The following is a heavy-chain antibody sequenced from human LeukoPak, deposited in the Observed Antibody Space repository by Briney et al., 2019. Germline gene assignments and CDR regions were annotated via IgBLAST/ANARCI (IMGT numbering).Heavy chain of an antibody. D-gene: IGHD5-18*01. J-gene: IGHJ5*02. CDR2: INWNGGST. V-gene: IGHV3-20*01. CDR1: GFTFDDYG. CDR3: ARDGEVDTAMNDFWGNWFDP. Sequence: PGGSLRLSCAASGFTFDDYGMSWVRQAPGKGLEWVSGINWNGGSTGYADSVKGRFTISRDNAKNSLYLQMNSLRAEDTALYHCARDGEVDTAMNDFWGNWFDPWGQGTLVTVSS.